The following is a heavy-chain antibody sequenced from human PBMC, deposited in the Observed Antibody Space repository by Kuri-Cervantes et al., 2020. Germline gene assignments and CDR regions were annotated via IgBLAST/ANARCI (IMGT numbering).Heavy chain of an antibody. V-gene: IGHV4-61*01. CDR2: INYSGNT. D-gene: IGHD2-2*01. CDR1: GASVNNGNYY. J-gene: IGHJ6*02. CDR3: AVGFKAYYYYGMDV. Sequence: SETLSLTCTVSGASVNNGNYYWTWIRQPPGKGLEWIGYINYSGNTKYNPSLKSRVTISVDTSKNQFSLKLSSVTAADTAVYYCAVGFKAYYYYGMDVWGQGTTVTVSS.